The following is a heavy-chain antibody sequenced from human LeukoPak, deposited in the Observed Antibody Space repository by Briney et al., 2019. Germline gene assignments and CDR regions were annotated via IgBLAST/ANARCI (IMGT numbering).Heavy chain of an antibody. V-gene: IGHV1-3*01. CDR3: ARGRWVGTTQAYYLDF. Sequence: EASVKVSCKTSVYGFMNYAVQWVRQAPGERLEWMGWVNAGNGDTRYSPEFQGRVTIARDTSASTVYMELSSLTSADTATYYCARGRWVGTTQAYYLDFWGQGTLVTVSS. CDR2: VNAGNGDT. CDR1: VYGFMNYA. J-gene: IGHJ4*02. D-gene: IGHD1-26*01.